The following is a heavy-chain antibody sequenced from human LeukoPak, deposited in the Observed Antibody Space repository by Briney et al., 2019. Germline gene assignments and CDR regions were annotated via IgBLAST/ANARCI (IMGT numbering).Heavy chain of an antibody. CDR3: AKDHKYRIAAAGRGWYFDY. CDR1: GFTFSSYG. CDR2: IRYDGSNK. J-gene: IGHJ4*02. Sequence: PGGSLRLSCAASGFTFSSYGMHWVRQAPGKGLEWVAFIRYDGSNKYYADSVKGRFTIPRDNSMNTLYLQMNSLRAEDTAVYYCAKDHKYRIAAAGRGWYFDYWGQGTLVTVSS. V-gene: IGHV3-30*02. D-gene: IGHD6-13*01.